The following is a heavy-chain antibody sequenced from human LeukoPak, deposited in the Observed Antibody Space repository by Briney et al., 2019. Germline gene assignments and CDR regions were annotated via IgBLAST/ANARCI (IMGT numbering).Heavy chain of an antibody. CDR3: ARGAEYYAIWRGYAGYSDY. Sequence: SETLSLTCAVYGGSFSGYYWSWIRQPPGKGLEWIGEINHSGSTNYNPSLRSRVTTSLDRSKKKFSLKLTSVTAADTAVYFCARGAEYYAIWRGYAGYSDYWGQGISVTVSS. CDR1: GGSFSGYY. V-gene: IGHV4-34*01. D-gene: IGHD3-3*01. J-gene: IGHJ4*02. CDR2: INHSGST.